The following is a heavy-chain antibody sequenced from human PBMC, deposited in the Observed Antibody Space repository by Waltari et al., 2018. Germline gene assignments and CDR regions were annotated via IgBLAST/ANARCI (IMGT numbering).Heavy chain of an antibody. V-gene: IGHV3-21*01. D-gene: IGHD1-20*01. CDR1: GFTFSSYG. Sequence: EVQLVESGGGLVKPGGFLRLSCAASGFTFSSYGLNLVRQAPGKGLEWVSSISSSSSYIYYADSVKGRFTISRDNAKNSLYLQMNSLRAEDTAVYYCARATGVPGTNEYYFDYWGQGTLVTVSS. CDR3: ARATGVPGTNEYYFDY. CDR2: ISSSSSYI. J-gene: IGHJ4*02.